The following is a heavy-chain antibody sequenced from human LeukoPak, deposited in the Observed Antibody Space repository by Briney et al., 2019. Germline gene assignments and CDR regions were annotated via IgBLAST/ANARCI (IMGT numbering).Heavy chain of an antibody. J-gene: IGHJ5*02. CDR2: MNPNSGNT. Sequence: SVKVSCKASGYTFTSYDINWVRQATGQGLEWMGWMNPNSGNTGYAQKFQGRVTMTRNTSISTAYMELSSLRSEDTAVYYCARGRAPGVFLVRGVHNWFDPWGQGTLVTVSS. V-gene: IGHV1-8*01. CDR1: GYTFTSYD. CDR3: ARGRAPGVFLVRGVHNWFDP. D-gene: IGHD3-10*01.